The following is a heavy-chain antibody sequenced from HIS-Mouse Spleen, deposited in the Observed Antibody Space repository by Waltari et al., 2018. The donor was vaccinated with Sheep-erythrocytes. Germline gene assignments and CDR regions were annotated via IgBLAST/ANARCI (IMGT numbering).Heavy chain of an antibody. Sequence: EVQLVESGGGLVKPGGSLRLSCAASGFTFSSYSMNWVRQAPGKGLGWVYDISSSSSYIYYSDSVKGRFTISRDNAKNSLYLQMNSLRAEDTAVYYCARVASGATFDYWGQGTLVTVSS. V-gene: IGHV3-21*01. CDR2: ISSSSSYI. CDR1: GFTFSSYS. D-gene: IGHD1-26*01. J-gene: IGHJ4*02. CDR3: ARVASGATFDY.